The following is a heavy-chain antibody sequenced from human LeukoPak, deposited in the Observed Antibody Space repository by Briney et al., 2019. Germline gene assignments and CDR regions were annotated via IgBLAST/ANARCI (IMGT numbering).Heavy chain of an antibody. V-gene: IGHV1-58*01. CDR1: GFTFTSSA. Sequence: WTSVKVSCKASGFTFTSSAVQWVRQARGQGLEWIGWIVVGSGKTNYAQKFQERVTINRDMSTSTASMELSSLRSEDTAVYYCATDDVTTGTKTALGYWGQGTLVTVSS. J-gene: IGHJ4*02. CDR3: ATDDVTTGTKTALGY. D-gene: IGHD1-1*01. CDR2: IVVGSGKT.